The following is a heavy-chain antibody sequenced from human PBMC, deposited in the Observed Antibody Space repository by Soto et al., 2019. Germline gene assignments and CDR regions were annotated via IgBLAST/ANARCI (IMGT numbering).Heavy chain of an antibody. V-gene: IGHV3-74*01. CDR1: GFTFSSYW. D-gene: IGHD5-12*01. Sequence: GGSLRLSCAASGFTFSSYWMHWVRQAPGKGLVWVSRINSDGSSTSYADSVKGRFTISRDNAKNTLYLQMNSLRAEDTAVYYCARGRDGYKTPMDVWGQGTTVTVSS. J-gene: IGHJ6*02. CDR2: INSDGSST. CDR3: ARGRDGYKTPMDV.